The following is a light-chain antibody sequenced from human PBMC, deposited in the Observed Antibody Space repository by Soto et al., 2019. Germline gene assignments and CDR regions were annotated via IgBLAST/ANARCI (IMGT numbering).Light chain of an antibody. CDR3: QQYDDWPLT. CDR2: DVS. J-gene: IGKJ4*01. CDR1: QSVTNN. Sequence: EKVMTQSPATLSVSPGETATLSCRASQSVTNNYLAWYQQKRGLAPRLLIHDVSTRATGIPARFSGSGSGTEFTLTISSLQSEDFAVYYCQQYDDWPLTFGGGTKVDI. V-gene: IGKV3D-15*01.